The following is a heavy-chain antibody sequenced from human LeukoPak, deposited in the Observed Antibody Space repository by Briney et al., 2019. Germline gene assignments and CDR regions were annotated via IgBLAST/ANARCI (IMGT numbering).Heavy chain of an antibody. J-gene: IGHJ4*02. CDR2: VGYRGRT. V-gene: IGHV4-39*07. CDR3: AREVHGSGSYHFDY. CDR1: GGSISSSPYY. D-gene: IGHD3-10*01. Sequence: SETLSLTCTVSGGSISSSPYYWGWIRHPPGKGLEWIGSVGYRGRTSYNPSFKSRVTVSADTSKNQFSLKLSSVTAADAAVYYCAREVHGSGSYHFDYWGQGTLVTVSS.